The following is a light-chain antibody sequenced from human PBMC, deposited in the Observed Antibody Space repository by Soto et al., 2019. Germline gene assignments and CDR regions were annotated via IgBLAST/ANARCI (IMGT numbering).Light chain of an antibody. CDR2: EVT. Sequence: QSALTQPRSVSGSPGQSVTISCTGTSSDVGGYQFVSWYQQYPGKAPKVMIYEVTKRPSGVPDRFSGSKSGNTASLTVSGLQADDEADYYCASHAGSSPAWVFGGGTKLTVL. CDR1: SSDVGGYQF. J-gene: IGLJ3*02. V-gene: IGLV2-11*01. CDR3: ASHAGSSPAWV.